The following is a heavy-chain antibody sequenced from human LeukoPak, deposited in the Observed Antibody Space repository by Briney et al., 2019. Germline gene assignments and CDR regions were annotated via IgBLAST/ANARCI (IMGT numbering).Heavy chain of an antibody. Sequence: GGSLRLSCAASGFTFSSSAMSWVRQAPGKGLEWVSAISNNGGYTCYADSVRGRFTISRDNSKSTLCLQMNSLRAEDTAVYYCAKGSYYDSSGSFYFDYWGQGTLVTVSS. CDR2: ISNNGGYT. J-gene: IGHJ4*02. V-gene: IGHV3-23*01. CDR1: GFTFSSSA. CDR3: AKGSYYDSSGSFYFDY. D-gene: IGHD3-22*01.